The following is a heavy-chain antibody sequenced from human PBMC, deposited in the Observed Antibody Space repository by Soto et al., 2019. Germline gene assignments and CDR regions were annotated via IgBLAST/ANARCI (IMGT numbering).Heavy chain of an antibody. V-gene: IGHV3-23*01. CDR1: GFTFSSYA. CDR2: ISASGDST. D-gene: IGHD6-13*01. CDR3: ARGSTLPDYMDV. Sequence: GGSLRLSCAASGFTFSSYAMRWVRQAPGKGLEWVSRISASGDSTHYADSVKGRFTISRDNAKNSLYLQMNSLRAEDTAVYYCARGSTLPDYMDVWGKGTTVTVSS. J-gene: IGHJ6*03.